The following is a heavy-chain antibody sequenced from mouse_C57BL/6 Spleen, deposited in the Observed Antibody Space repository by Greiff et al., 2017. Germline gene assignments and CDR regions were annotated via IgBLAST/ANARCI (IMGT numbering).Heavy chain of an antibody. CDR1: GYTFTSYW. D-gene: IGHD3-2*02. V-gene: IGHV1-52*01. CDR3: AREGGSGYGFAY. Sequence: QVQLQQPGAELVRPGSSVKLSCKASGYTFTSYWMHWVKQRPIQGLEWIGNIDPSDSATHYNQKFKDKATLTVDKSSSTAYMQLSSLTSEDSAVYFCAREGGSGYGFAYWGQGTLVTVSA. J-gene: IGHJ3*01. CDR2: IDPSDSAT.